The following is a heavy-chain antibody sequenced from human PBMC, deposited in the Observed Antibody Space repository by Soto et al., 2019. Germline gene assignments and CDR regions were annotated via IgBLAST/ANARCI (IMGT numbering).Heavy chain of an antibody. CDR1: GGSISSYY. D-gene: IGHD2-2*02. CDR3: ARGYCSSTSCYIWDNWFDP. Sequence: QVQLQESGPGLVKPSETLSLTCTVSGGSISSYYWSWIRQPPGKGLEWIGYIYYSGRTNYNPSLKSRVTISVETSKNQFSLKLSSVTAADTAVYSCARGYCSSTSCYIWDNWFDPWGQGTLVTVSS. J-gene: IGHJ5*02. V-gene: IGHV4-59*01. CDR2: IYYSGRT.